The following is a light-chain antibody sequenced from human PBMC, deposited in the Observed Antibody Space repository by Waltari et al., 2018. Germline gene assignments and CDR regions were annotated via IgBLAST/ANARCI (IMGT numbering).Light chain of an antibody. V-gene: IGKV1-5*01. CDR3: QQYSSYPGT. CDR2: DAS. Sequence: DIQMTQSPSTLSASVGDRVTITCRASQNIYSWLAWYQQKPGKAPKLLIYDASSLEFGFPSRFSGSGSGTEFTLTISGLQPDDFATYYCQQYSSYPGTFGQGTKLEIK. CDR1: QNIYSW. J-gene: IGKJ2*01.